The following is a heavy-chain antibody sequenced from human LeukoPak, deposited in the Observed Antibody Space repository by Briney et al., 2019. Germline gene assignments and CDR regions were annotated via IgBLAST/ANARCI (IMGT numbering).Heavy chain of an antibody. CDR1: GYMFNKYG. V-gene: IGHV3-23*01. CDR2: IISSGGVT. CDR3: AKNAGYSYGLYYFDY. J-gene: IGHJ4*02. D-gene: IGHD5-18*01. Sequence: PGGSLRLSCAASGYMFNKYGINWVRQAPGKGLEWVSSIISSGGVTYYADFLKGRFTISRDNSKNMVYLQMDLLGDEDSAVYYCAKNAGYSYGLYYFDYWGQGTLVTVSS.